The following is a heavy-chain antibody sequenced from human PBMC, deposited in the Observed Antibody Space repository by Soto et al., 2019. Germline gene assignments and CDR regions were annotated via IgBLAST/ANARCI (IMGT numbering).Heavy chain of an antibody. CDR1: GVTFSSYA. Sequence: GGSLRLSCAASGVTFSSYAMSWVRQAPGKGLEWVSAISGSGGSTYYADSVKGRFTISRDNSKKTLSLQMNSLRAEDTAVYYCAKDFPRGYSSSWYPFYYGGQEPLVTVPS. D-gene: IGHD6-13*01. J-gene: IGHJ4*02. V-gene: IGHV3-23*01. CDR2: ISGSGGST. CDR3: AKDFPRGYSSSWYPFYY.